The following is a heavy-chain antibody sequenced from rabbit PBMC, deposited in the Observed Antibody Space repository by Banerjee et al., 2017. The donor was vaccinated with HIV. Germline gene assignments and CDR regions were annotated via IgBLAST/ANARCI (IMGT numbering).Heavy chain of an antibody. CDR3: ARDDSSSGFSLNL. Sequence: QSLEESGGDLVKPGASLTLTCTASGFSFSGSYWICWVRQAPGKGLELIACIHTGNGRTYYASWAKGRATISKTSSTTVTLQMTSLTDADTATYFCARDDSSSGFSLNLWGQGTLVTVS. CDR1: GFSFSGSYW. D-gene: IGHD1-1*01. V-gene: IGHV1S40*01. J-gene: IGHJ4*01. CDR2: IHTGNGRT.